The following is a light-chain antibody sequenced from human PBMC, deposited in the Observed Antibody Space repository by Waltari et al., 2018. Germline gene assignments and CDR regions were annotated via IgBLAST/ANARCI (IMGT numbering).Light chain of an antibody. V-gene: IGKV1-39*01. Sequence: DIQMTQSPSSLSASVGDRVTITCLASQSISSYLNWYQQKPGKAPKHLIYAASSLQSWVPSRFSGSGSGTDFTLTISSLQPEDFATYYCQQSYSTPYTFGQGTKLEIK. CDR3: QQSYSTPYT. CDR2: AAS. J-gene: IGKJ2*01. CDR1: QSISSY.